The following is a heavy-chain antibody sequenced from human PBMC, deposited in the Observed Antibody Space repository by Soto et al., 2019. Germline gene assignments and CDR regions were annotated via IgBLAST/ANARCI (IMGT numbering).Heavy chain of an antibody. J-gene: IGHJ4*02. Sequence: GGSLRLSCAASGFTFSSYSMNWVRQAPGKGLEWVSYISSSSSTIYYADSVKGRFTISRDNAKNSLYLQMNSLRAEDTAVYYCAREGYNQDIVVVVAAEFDYWGQGTLVTVSS. CDR2: ISSSSSTI. CDR1: GFTFSSYS. D-gene: IGHD2-15*01. V-gene: IGHV3-48*01. CDR3: AREGYNQDIVVVVAAEFDY.